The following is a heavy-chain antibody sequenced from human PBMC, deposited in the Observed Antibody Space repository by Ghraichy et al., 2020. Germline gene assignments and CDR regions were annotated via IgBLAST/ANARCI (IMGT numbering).Heavy chain of an antibody. CDR1: GFTFSSYA. D-gene: IGHD1-26*01. J-gene: IGHJ4*02. Sequence: GGSLRLSCAASGFTFSSYAMSWVRQAPGKGLEWVSTISGSGGRTYYADSVKGRFTISRDNSKNTLFLQMNSQRAEDTAVYYCAKTSNGSYQEDYFDYWGQGNLVTVSS. V-gene: IGHV3-23*01. CDR2: ISGSGGRT. CDR3: AKTSNGSYQEDYFDY.